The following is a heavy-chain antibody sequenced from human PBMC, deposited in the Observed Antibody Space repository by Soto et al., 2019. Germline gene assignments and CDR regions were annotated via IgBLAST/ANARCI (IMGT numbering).Heavy chain of an antibody. J-gene: IGHJ5*02. CDR3: ARGYGGYGGPSRRFDP. V-gene: IGHV3-30-3*01. Sequence: PGGSLRLSCAASGFTFTSYFMHWVRQAPGKGLEWVAAISFDGSNKYYADSVQDRFTISRDNSKNTLYLQMNSLRPEDTAVYYCARGYGGYGGPSRRFDPWGQGTLVTVSS. D-gene: IGHD1-26*01. CDR1: GFTFTSYF. CDR2: ISFDGSNK.